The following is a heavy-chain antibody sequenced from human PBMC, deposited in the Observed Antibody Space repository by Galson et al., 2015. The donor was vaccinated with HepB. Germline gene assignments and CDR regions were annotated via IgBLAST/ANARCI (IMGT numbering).Heavy chain of an antibody. J-gene: IGHJ3*02. CDR3: ARERVIVVVIAITDAFDI. Sequence: SLRLSCAASGFTFSSYWMSWVRQAPGKGLEWVANIKQDGSEKYYVDSVKGRFTISRDNAKISLYLQMNSLRAEDTAVYYCARERVIVVVIAITDAFDIWGQGTMVTVSS. CDR1: GFTFSSYW. V-gene: IGHV3-7*01. CDR2: IKQDGSEK. D-gene: IGHD2-21*01.